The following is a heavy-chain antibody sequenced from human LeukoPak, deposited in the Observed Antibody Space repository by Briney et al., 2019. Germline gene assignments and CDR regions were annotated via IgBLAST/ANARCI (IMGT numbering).Heavy chain of an antibody. CDR2: ISSSGGTI. CDR3: AREGSSSWYKTGGFDY. Sequence: GGSLRLSCAASGFTFSSYEMNWVRQAPGKGLEWVSYISSSGGTIYYADSVKGRFTISRDNAKNSLYLQMNSLRAEDTAVYYCAREGSSSWYKTGGFDYWGQGTLVTVSS. V-gene: IGHV3-48*03. CDR1: GFTFSSYE. J-gene: IGHJ4*02. D-gene: IGHD6-13*01.